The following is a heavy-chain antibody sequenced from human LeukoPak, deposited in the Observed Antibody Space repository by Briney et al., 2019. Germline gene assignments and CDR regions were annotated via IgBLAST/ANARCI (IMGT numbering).Heavy chain of an antibody. J-gene: IGHJ4*02. D-gene: IGHD1-26*01. Sequence: PSETLSLTCGVSGGSISGTNWWSWVRQPPGQGLEWIGEISLAGQTNYNPSLNGRVTMSLDKSSNQLSLNLTSVTAADTATYCSRESGAFCPFGYWGQGTLVIVSS. V-gene: IGHV4/OR15-8*02. CDR2: ISLAGQT. CDR3: SRESGAFCPFGY. CDR1: GGSISGTNW.